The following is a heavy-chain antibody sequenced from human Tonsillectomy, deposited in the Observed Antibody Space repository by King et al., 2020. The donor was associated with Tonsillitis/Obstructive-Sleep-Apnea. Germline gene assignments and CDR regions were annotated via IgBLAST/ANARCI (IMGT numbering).Heavy chain of an antibody. Sequence: VQLVESGGGLVKPGGSLRLSCAASGFTFSNAWISWVRQAPGKGLEWVGRIKSKTDGGTTDYAAPVKGRFAISRDDSKNTLYLQMNSLKTEDTAVYYCSTDRYCSGTSCSPFDYWGQGTLVTVSS. D-gene: IGHD2-2*01. V-gene: IGHV3-15*01. J-gene: IGHJ4*02. CDR2: IKSKTDGGTT. CDR1: GFTFSNAW. CDR3: STDRYCSGTSCSPFDY.